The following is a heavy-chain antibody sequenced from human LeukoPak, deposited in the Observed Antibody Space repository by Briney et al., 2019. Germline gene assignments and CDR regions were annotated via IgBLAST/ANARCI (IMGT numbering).Heavy chain of an antibody. D-gene: IGHD6-19*01. V-gene: IGHV1-69*06. CDR3: ARDRPEGSKYSSGLSGYFDY. J-gene: IGHJ4*02. CDR2: IIPIFGTA. Sequence: SVKVSCKASGGTFSSYAISWVRQAPGQGLEWMGGIIPIFGTANYAQKFQGRVTITADKSTSTAYVELSSLRSADTAVYYCARDRPEGSKYSSGLSGYFDYWGQGTLVTVSS. CDR1: GGTFSSYA.